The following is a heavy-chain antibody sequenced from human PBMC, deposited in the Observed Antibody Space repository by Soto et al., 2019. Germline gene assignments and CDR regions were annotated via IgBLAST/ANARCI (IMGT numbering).Heavy chain of an antibody. CDR1: GGSISTYY. CDR2: IYYSGST. V-gene: IGHV4-59*01. Sequence: SETLSLTCTVSGGSISTYYWSWIRQPPGKGLEWIGYIYYSGSTNYNPSLKSRVTISVDTSKNQFSLKLSSVTAADTAMYYCARERELRLDYWGQGTLVTVS. D-gene: IGHD1-7*01. J-gene: IGHJ4*02. CDR3: ARERELRLDY.